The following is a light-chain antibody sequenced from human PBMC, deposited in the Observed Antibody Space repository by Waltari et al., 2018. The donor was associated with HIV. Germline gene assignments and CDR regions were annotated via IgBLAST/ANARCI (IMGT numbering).Light chain of an antibody. CDR2: AAS. CDR3: QQSYSTPRT. V-gene: IGKV1-39*01. J-gene: IGKJ1*01. CDR1: QSISDY. Sequence: DIHITQSPSSLSAAVGARIAITCRASQSISDYLNWYQHKPGKAPELLIFAASSLQSGVPSRFSGSGSGTDFTLTISSLQPEDFATYYCQQSYSTPRTFGQGTTVEIK.